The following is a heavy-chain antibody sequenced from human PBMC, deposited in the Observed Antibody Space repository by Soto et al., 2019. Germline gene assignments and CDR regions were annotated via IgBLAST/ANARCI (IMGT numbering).Heavy chain of an antibody. CDR2: IIPIFGTA. V-gene: IGHV1-69*01. J-gene: IGHJ4*02. Sequence: QVQLVQSGAEVKKPGSSVKVPCKASGGTFSSYAISWVRQAPGQGLEWMGGIIPIFGTANYAQKFQGRVTITADESTSTAYMELSSLRSEDTAVYYCASLRGDGYNFRYPFDYWGQGTLVTVSS. CDR1: GGTFSSYA. D-gene: IGHD5-12*01. CDR3: ASLRGDGYNFRYPFDY.